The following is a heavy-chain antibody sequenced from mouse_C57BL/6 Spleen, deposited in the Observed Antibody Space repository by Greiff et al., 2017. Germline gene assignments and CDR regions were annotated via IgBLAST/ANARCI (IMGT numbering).Heavy chain of an antibody. V-gene: IGHV1-15*01. CDR3: TLTVGYAMDY. Sequence: VQLQQSGAELVRPGASVTLSCKASGYTFTDYEMHWVKQTPVHGLEWIGAIDPETGGTAYNQKFTGKAILTADKSSSTAYMELRSLTSEDSAVYYCTLTVGYAMDYWGQGTSVTVSS. CDR2: IDPETGGT. J-gene: IGHJ4*01. D-gene: IGHD1-1*01. CDR1: GYTFTDYE.